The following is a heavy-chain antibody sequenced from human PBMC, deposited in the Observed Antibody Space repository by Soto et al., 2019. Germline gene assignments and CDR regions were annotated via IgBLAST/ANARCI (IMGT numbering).Heavy chain of an antibody. J-gene: IGHJ6*03. CDR1: GFTFSSYW. CDR3: KGVVVPAATFCYYCMDV. Sequence: GGSLRLSCAASGFTFSSYWMSWVRQAPGKGLEWVSNIKQDGSEKYYGDSVKGRFTISRDNSKNSLYLQMNSLRADDAAVYCGKGVVVPAATFCYYCMDVWGKGTTVTVSS. V-gene: IGHV3-7*01. CDR2: IKQDGSEK. D-gene: IGHD2-2*01.